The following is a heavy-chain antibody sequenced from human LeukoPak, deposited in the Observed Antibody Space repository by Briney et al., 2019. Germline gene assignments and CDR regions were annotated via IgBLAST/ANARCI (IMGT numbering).Heavy chain of an antibody. CDR1: GGSFSSYY. Sequence: SETLSLTCTVSGGSFSSYYWSWFRQPPGKGLEWIGNIYYSGYTNYNPSLKSRVTISVDTSKNQFSLKLSSVTAADTAVYYCARVSSNNWYNERGAFDIWGQGTMVTVSS. CDR3: ARVSSNNWYNERGAFDI. J-gene: IGHJ3*02. D-gene: IGHD6-13*01. CDR2: IYYSGYT. V-gene: IGHV4-59*01.